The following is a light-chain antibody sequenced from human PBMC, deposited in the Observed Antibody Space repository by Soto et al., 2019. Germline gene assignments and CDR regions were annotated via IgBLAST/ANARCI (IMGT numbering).Light chain of an antibody. CDR2: SAS. Sequence: DIQMTQSPSSLSASVGDRVTITCRASQTISNFLNWYQKKPGKAPTLLIYSASSLQRGVPANFSGSGSGADFTLTNSHVRPEDLATYYCQQTYSAPHTFGQGTKVEIK. J-gene: IGKJ2*01. V-gene: IGKV1-39*01. CDR3: QQTYSAPHT. CDR1: QTISNF.